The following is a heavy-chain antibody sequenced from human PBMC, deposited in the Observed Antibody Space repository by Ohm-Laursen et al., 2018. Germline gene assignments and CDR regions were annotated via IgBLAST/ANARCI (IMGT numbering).Heavy chain of an antibody. V-gene: IGHV3-21*04. CDR1: GFTFSSYR. D-gene: IGHD2/OR15-2a*01. Sequence: SLRLSCAASGFTFSSYRMNWVRQAPGKGLEWVSSITRTSSCIYYADSVKGRFTISRDNAENTLYLEMNILRAEDTAVYYCARGCRMLCYFDYWGRGSLVTVSA. CDR2: ITRTSSCI. CDR3: ARGCRMLCYFDY. J-gene: IGHJ4*02.